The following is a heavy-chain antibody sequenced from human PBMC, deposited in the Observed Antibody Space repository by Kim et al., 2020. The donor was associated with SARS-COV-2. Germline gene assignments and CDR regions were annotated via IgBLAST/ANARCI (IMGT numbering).Heavy chain of an antibody. D-gene: IGHD6-19*01. CDR2: IYYSGST. CDR3: ARFSYSSGWYYFDY. J-gene: IGHJ4*02. CDR1: GGSISSYY. V-gene: IGHV4-59*01. Sequence: SETLSLTCTVSGGSISSYYWSWIRQPPGKGLEWIGYIYYSGSTNYNPSLKSRVTISVDTSKNQFSLKLSSVTAADTAVYYCARFSYSSGWYYFDYWGQGTLVTVSS.